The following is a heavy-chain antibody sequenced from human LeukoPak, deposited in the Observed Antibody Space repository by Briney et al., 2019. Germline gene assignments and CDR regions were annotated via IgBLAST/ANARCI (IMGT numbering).Heavy chain of an antibody. CDR3: ARSDYYDNSGYYYFDY. J-gene: IGHJ4*02. Sequence: GGSLRLSCAASEFSFSLYAMSWVRQAPGKGLEWVSAISGSGGSTYYADSVKGRFTISRDNSKNSLYLQMNSLRAEDTAVYYCARSDYYDNSGYYYFDYWGQGTLVTVSS. CDR1: EFSFSLYA. V-gene: IGHV3-23*01. CDR2: ISGSGGST. D-gene: IGHD3-22*01.